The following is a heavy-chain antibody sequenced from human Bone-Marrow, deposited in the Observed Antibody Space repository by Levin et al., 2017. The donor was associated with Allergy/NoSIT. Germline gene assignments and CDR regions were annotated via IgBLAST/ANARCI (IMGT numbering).Heavy chain of an antibody. Sequence: KISCKASGGTLSNYAISWVRQAPGQGLEWMGGIIPAFGSTNYAQKFQGRVTITADESTRTSHMELRSLRFEDTAVYYCARERGGFYGSGSFDFWGQGTLVTVSS. J-gene: IGHJ4*02. CDR2: IIPAFGST. D-gene: IGHD3-10*01. V-gene: IGHV1-69*01. CDR3: ARERGGFYGSGSFDF. CDR1: GGTLSNYA.